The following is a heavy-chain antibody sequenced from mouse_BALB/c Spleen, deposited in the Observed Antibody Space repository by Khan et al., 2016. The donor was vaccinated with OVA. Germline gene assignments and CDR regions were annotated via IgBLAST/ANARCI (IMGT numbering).Heavy chain of an antibody. CDR3: ARGNYYGYYCDY. V-gene: IGHV3-2*02. Sequence: VQLQQSGPGLVKPSQSLSLTCTVTGYSITSGYAWNWIRQFPGNKLEWMGYISYSGVTSYTPSLKSRISITRDTSKNQFFLQLNSVTTEGTATYYCARGNYYGYYCDYWGQGTTLTVSS. CDR1: GYSITSGYA. J-gene: IGHJ2*01. D-gene: IGHD1-1*01. CDR2: ISYSGVT.